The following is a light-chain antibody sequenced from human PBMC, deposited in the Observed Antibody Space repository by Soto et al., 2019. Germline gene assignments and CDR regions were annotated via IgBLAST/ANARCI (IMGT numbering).Light chain of an antibody. CDR3: QQNYSPPTIT. J-gene: IGKJ5*01. CDR2: AAS. Sequence: DIQRTQSPSSLSASVGDRVTITCRPSQSIANYLNWYQQKPGKVPKLXXYAASTMQSGVPSKFSGSGFGTDLTLTISSLQTEDFATYYCQQNYSPPTITFGQGTRLEIK. CDR1: QSIANY. V-gene: IGKV1-39*01.